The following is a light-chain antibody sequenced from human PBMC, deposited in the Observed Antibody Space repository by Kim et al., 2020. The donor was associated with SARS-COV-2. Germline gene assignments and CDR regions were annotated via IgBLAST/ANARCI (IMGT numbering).Light chain of an antibody. CDR3: QAWDSSIGRV. CDR2: QDR. CDR1: KLGDKY. J-gene: IGLJ1*01. Sequence: VSPGQTASITCFGDKLGDKYASWYQQKPGPSPVLVIYQDRKRPSGIPERFSGSNSGNTATLTISGTQALDEADYFCQAWDSSIGRVFGTGTKVTVL. V-gene: IGLV3-1*01.